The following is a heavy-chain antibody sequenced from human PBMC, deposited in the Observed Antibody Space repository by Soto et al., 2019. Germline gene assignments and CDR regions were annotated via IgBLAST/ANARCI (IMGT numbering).Heavy chain of an antibody. V-gene: IGHV3-30-3*01. CDR1: GFTFSSYA. CDR3: ARDRDYYGSGSYPSYYYGMDV. J-gene: IGHJ6*02. Sequence: QVQLVESGGGVVQPGRSLRLSCAASGFTFSSYAMHWVRQAPGKGLERGAVISYDGSNKYYADSVKGRFTISRDNSKNTLYLQMNSLSGEDTAVYYCARDRDYYGSGSYPSYYYGMDVWGQGTTVTVSS. CDR2: ISYDGSNK. D-gene: IGHD3-10*01.